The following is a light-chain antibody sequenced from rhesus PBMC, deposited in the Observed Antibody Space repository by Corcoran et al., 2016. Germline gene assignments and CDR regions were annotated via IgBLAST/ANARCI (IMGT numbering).Light chain of an antibody. V-gene: IGKV3-24*01. CDR2: GAA. J-gene: IGKJ4*01. Sequence: EIVMTQSPATLSLSPGERATRSCRASQSVRSSLAWYQQKPGQAPRLLISGAASRATGIPDRFSGRGSGTDFTLTISRLEPEDIAVYYCLQHSNWPLTFGGGTKVELK. CDR1: QSVRSS. CDR3: LQHSNWPLT.